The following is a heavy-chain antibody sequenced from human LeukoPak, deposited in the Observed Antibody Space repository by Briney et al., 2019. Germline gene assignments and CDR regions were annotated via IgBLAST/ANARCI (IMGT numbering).Heavy chain of an antibody. Sequence: GASVKVSCKASGYTFTIYGISWVRQAPGQGLEWMGWISAYNGNTNYAQKLQGRVTMTTDTSTSTAYMELRSLRSDDTAVYYCARVIAVAGVPNWFDPWGQGTLVTVSS. CDR1: GYTFTIYG. J-gene: IGHJ5*02. V-gene: IGHV1-18*01. CDR3: ARVIAVAGVPNWFDP. CDR2: ISAYNGNT. D-gene: IGHD6-19*01.